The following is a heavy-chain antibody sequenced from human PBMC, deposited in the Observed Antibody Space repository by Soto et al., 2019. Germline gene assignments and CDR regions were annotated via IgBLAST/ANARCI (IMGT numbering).Heavy chain of an antibody. J-gene: IGHJ5*02. CDR3: ARDRVDSSGYSS. D-gene: IGHD3-22*01. V-gene: IGHV1-69*13. CDR1: GGTFSSYA. CDR2: VIPIFGTA. Sequence: SVKVSCKASGGTFSSYAISWVRQAPGQGLEWMGGVIPIFGTANYAQKFQGRVTITADESTSTAYMELSSLRSEDTAVYYCARDRVDSSGYSSWGQGTLVTVSS.